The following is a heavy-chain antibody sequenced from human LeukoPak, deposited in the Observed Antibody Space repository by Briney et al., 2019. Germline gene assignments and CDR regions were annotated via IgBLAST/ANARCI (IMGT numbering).Heavy chain of an antibody. Sequence: ASVKVSCKASGYTFTGYYMHWVRQAPGQGLEWMGRINPNSGGTNYAQKFQGRVTMTRDTSISTAYMELSRLRSDDTAVYYCASGLVLGYSSGSPVYWGQGTLVTVSS. CDR2: INPNSGGT. CDR1: GYTFTGYY. V-gene: IGHV1-2*06. D-gene: IGHD6-19*01. J-gene: IGHJ4*02. CDR3: ASGLVLGYSSGSPVY.